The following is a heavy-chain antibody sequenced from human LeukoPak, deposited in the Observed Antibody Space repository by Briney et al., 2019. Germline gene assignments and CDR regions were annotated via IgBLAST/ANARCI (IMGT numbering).Heavy chain of an antibody. CDR2: IYYSVST. CDR1: GGSTSSYY. V-gene: IGHV4-59*01. D-gene: IGHD4-11*01. J-gene: IGHJ4*02. CDR3: ARGLMTTVTSLDY. Sequence: PSETLSLTCTVSGGSTSSYYWSWIRQPPGKGLEWIGYIYYSVSTNYNPSLKSRVTISVDTSKNQFSLKLSSVTAADTAVYYCARGLMTTVTSLDYWGQGTLVTVSS.